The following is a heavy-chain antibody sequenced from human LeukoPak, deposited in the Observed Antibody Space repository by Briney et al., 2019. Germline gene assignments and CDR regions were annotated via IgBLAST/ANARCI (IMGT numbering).Heavy chain of an antibody. CDR3: ARTAGTGNYFDY. D-gene: IGHD6-19*01. CDR2: ISSSSSYI. CDR1: GFTFSSYS. J-gene: IGHJ4*02. Sequence: PGGSLRLSCAASGFTFSSYSMNWVRQAPGKGLEWVSSISSSSSYIYYADSVKGRFTISRDNAKNSLYLQMNSLRAEDTAVYYCARTAGTGNYFDYWGQGTLVTVFS. V-gene: IGHV3-21*01.